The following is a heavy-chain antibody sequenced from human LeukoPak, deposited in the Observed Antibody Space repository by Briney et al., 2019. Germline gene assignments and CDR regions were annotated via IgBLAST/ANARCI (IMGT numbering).Heavy chain of an antibody. CDR1: GYTFTSYY. V-gene: IGHV1-46*01. Sequence: GASVKVSCKASGYTFTSYYMHWVRQAPGQGLEWMGIINPSGGSTSYAQKFQGRVTMTRDMSTSTVYMELSSLRSEDTAVYYCAREEAAARTYDYWGQGTLVTVSS. J-gene: IGHJ4*02. D-gene: IGHD6-13*01. CDR2: INPSGGST. CDR3: AREEAAARTYDY.